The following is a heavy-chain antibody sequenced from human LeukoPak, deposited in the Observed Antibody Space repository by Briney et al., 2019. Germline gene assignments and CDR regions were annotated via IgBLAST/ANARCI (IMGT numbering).Heavy chain of an antibody. CDR1: GGAFSNHF. Sequence: PSETLSLTCAVSGGAFSNHFWTWIRQPPGKGLEWIAEINDSGSTNSNSSLRSRVAISLDTSKNQFSLRLTSVTAADTAVYYCARGQYCSTTTCYSARRYFDFWGQGTLVTVSS. V-gene: IGHV4-34*01. J-gene: IGHJ4*02. CDR3: ARGQYCSTTTCYSARRYFDF. D-gene: IGHD2-2*01. CDR2: INDSGST.